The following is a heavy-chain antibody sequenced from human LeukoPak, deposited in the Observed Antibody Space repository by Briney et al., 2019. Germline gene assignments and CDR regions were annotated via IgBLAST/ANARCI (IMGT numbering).Heavy chain of an antibody. CDR1: GGSFSGYY. D-gene: IGHD3-22*01. J-gene: IGHJ4*02. Sequence: SETLSLTCAVYGGSFSGYYWSWIRQPPGKGLEWIGEINHSRRTNYNPSLKSRVTISVDTSKNQFSLKLSSVTAADTAVYYCARRAYYDSSGYDYWGQGTLVTVSS. CDR3: ARRAYYDSSGYDY. CDR2: INHSRRT. V-gene: IGHV4-34*01.